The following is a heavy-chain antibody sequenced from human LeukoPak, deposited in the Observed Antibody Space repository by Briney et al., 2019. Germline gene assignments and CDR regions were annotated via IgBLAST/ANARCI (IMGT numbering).Heavy chain of an antibody. Sequence: GGSLRLSCEGSAFIFSGHRMNWVRQSPGKGLEWVASIKEDGSERQYVDSVKGRFSISRDNTKGSLFLQLNSLRAEDTAVYYCARDLGYCTNGGCHTRFDYWGQGTLVAVSS. CDR3: ARDLGYCTNGGCHTRFDY. D-gene: IGHD2-8*01. CDR2: IKEDGSER. CDR1: AFIFSGHR. J-gene: IGHJ4*02. V-gene: IGHV3-7*03.